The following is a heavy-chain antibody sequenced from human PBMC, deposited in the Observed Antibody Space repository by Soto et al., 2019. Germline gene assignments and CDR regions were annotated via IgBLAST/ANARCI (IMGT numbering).Heavy chain of an antibody. CDR1: GGSFNTYY. CDR2: MHQSGTT. V-gene: IGHV4-34*01. CDR3: ARGRSGVGTDWFDP. D-gene: IGHD3-3*01. J-gene: IGHJ5*02. Sequence: SETLSLTCAVYGGSFNTYYWSWIRQSPGKGLEWIGEMHQSGTTNYNPSLKSRVTISVDTSKIQFSLSLRSVTAADTAVYYRARGRSGVGTDWFDPWGQGTLVTVSS.